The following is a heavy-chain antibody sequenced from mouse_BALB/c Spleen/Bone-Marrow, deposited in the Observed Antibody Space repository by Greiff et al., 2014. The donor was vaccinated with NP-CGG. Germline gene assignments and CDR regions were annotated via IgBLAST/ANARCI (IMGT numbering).Heavy chain of an antibody. CDR2: IYPGNVNT. D-gene: IGHD4-1*01. CDR3: ARALTGTWFAY. Sequence: VQVVESGPGLVKPGASVKISCKASGYTFTRYYIHWVKQRPGQGLEWIGWIYPGNVNTKYNEKFKDKATLTADKSSSTAYMQLSSLTSEDSAVYFCARALTGTWFAYWGQGTLVTVSA. J-gene: IGHJ3*01. CDR1: GYTFTRYY. V-gene: IGHV1S56*01.